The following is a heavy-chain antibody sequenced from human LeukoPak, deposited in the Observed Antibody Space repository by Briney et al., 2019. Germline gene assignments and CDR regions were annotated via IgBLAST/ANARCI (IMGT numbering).Heavy chain of an antibody. Sequence: GGSLRLSCAASGFTFSSYSMNWVPQAPGKGLEWVSSISSSSSYIYYADSVKGRFTISRDNAKNALYLQMNSLRAEDTAVYYCARDGGYSYGNNWFDPWGQGTLVTVSS. CDR3: ARDGGYSYGNNWFDP. CDR1: GFTFSSYS. J-gene: IGHJ5*02. V-gene: IGHV3-21*01. CDR2: ISSSSSYI. D-gene: IGHD5-18*01.